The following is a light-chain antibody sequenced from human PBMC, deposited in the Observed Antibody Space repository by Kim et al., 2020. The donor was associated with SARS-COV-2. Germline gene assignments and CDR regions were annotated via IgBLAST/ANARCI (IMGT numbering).Light chain of an antibody. CDR2: DAS. CDR1: RSVSSY. J-gene: IGKJ3*01. V-gene: IGKV3-11*01. Sequence: SWSPGERATLSCRASRSVSSYLAWYQQKPGQAPRLLFDDASNRATGIPARFSGSGSGTDFTLTISSLEPEDFAVYYCQQRSNWPTFGPGTKVDIK. CDR3: QQRSNWPT.